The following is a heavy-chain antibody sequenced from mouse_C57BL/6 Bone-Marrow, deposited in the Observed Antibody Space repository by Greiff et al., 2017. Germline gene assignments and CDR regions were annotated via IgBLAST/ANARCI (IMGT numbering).Heavy chain of an antibody. J-gene: IGHJ2*01. D-gene: IGHD2-3*01. CDR3: ASDGYYGY. V-gene: IGHV1-64*01. CDR2: IHPNSGST. CDR1: GYTFTSYW. Sequence: VQLQESGAELVKPGASVKLSCKASGYTFTSYWMHWVKQRPGQGLEWIGMIHPNSGSTNYNEKFKSKATLTVDKSSSTAYMQLSSLTSEDSAVYYCASDGYYGYWGQGTTLTVSS.